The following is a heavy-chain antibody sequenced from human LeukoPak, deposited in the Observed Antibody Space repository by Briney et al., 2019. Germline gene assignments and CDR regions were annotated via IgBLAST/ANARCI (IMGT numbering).Heavy chain of an antibody. J-gene: IGHJ5*02. CDR2: INHRGST. Sequence: SETLSLTCAVYGGSFSGDYWSWFRQPPGKGLEWIGEINHRGSTNYNPSLESRVTISIDTSKNQFSLHLRSVTAADTAVYYCARVTTGIGTNWFDPWGQGTLVTVSS. CDR3: ARVTTGIGTNWFDP. CDR1: GGSFSGDY. V-gene: IGHV4-34*01. D-gene: IGHD1-1*01.